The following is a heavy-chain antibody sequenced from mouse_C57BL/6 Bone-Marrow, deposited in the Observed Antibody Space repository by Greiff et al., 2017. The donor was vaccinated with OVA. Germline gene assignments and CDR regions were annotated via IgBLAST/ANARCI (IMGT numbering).Heavy chain of an antibody. J-gene: IGHJ4*01. CDR3: ARGDTAQGYYAMDY. CDR2: IYPGDGDT. V-gene: IGHV1-80*01. CDR1: GYAFSSYW. Sequence: QVQLQQSGAELVKPGASVKISCKASGYAFSSYWMNWVKQRPGKGLEWIGQIYPGDGDTNYNGKFKGKATLTADKSSSTAYMQLSSLTSEDSAVYFCARGDTAQGYYAMDYWGQGTSVTVSS. D-gene: IGHD3-2*02.